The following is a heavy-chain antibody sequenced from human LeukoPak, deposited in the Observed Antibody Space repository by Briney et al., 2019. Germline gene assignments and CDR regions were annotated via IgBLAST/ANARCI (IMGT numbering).Heavy chain of an antibody. Sequence: GASVKVSCKASGYTFTSYAMNWVRQAPGQGLEWMGWINTNTGNPTYAQGFTGRFVFSLDTSVSTAYLQISSLKAEDTAVYYCARGMYYYGSGSYGDDAFDIWGQGTMVTVSS. J-gene: IGHJ3*02. CDR3: ARGMYYYGSGSYGDDAFDI. CDR1: GYTFTSYA. V-gene: IGHV7-4-1*02. CDR2: INTNTGNP. D-gene: IGHD3-10*01.